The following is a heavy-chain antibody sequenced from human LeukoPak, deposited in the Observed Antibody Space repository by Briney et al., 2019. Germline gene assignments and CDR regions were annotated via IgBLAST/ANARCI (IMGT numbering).Heavy chain of an antibody. CDR3: ARLMDTQTQQWFDP. J-gene: IGHJ5*02. CDR1: GGSFSSYY. Sequence: SETLSLTCAVYGGSFSSYYWSWIRQPPGKGLEWIGYIYYSGSTNYNPSLKSRVTISVDTSKNQFSLKLSSVTAADTAVYYCARLMDTQTQQWFDPWGQGTLVTVSS. V-gene: IGHV4-59*08. CDR2: IYYSGST. D-gene: IGHD5-18*01.